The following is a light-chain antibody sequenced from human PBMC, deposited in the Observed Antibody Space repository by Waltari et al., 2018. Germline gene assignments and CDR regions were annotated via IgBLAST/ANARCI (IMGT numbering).Light chain of an antibody. CDR3: QQSQGFPYT. Sequence: DIQMTQSPSSLSASVGGSVTMSCRASHNIDVFLNWYQQKSGKAPKLLIFGASSLQNGVPSRFSGSGSGTDFTLTITSLSSEDSATYYCQQSQGFPYTFGQGTKLEIK. J-gene: IGKJ2*01. CDR1: HNIDVF. V-gene: IGKV1-39*01. CDR2: GAS.